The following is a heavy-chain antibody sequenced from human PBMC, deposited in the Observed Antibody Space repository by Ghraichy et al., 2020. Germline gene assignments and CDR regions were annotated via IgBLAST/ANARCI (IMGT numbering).Heavy chain of an antibody. V-gene: IGHV3-23*01. CDR3: AKDRGGAVLYGAFDI. Sequence: GGSLRLSCAASGFTFSSYAMSWVRQAPGKGLEWISAISGSGGSTYYADSVKGRFTISRDNSKNTLYLQMNSLRAEDTAVYYCAKDRGGAVLYGAFDIWGQGTMVTVSS. CDR2: ISGSGGST. CDR1: GFTFSSYA. D-gene: IGHD3-16*01. J-gene: IGHJ3*02.